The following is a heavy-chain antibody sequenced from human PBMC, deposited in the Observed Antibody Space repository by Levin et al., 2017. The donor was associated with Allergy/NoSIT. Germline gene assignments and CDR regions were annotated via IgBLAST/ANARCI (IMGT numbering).Heavy chain of an antibody. D-gene: IGHD4-23*01. CDR3: ATEKLYGGLDF. J-gene: IGHJ4*02. V-gene: IGHV3-9*01. CDR2: ITYNDATI. CDR1: GFTFKSYD. Sequence: PGGSLRLSCATSGFTFKSYDDRSLHWVRQPPGKGLEWVSGITYNDATIGYADSVKGRFTISRDSAKNSLYLLMNSLRPEDTALYYCATEKLYGGLDFWGQGTLVTVSS.